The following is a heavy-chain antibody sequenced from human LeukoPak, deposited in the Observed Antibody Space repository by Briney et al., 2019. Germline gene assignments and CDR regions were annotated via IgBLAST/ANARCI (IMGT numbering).Heavy chain of an antibody. J-gene: IGHJ4*02. CDR3: AKGSYYDSSGSFYFDY. V-gene: IGHV3-74*01. CDR1: GLTFSSHW. Sequence: GGSLRLSCAASGLTFSSHWMHWVRQAPGKGLVWVSRITNDGSSTTYADSVKGRFTISRDNAKNMLYLQVNSLRAEDTAAYYCAKGSYYDSSGSFYFDYWGQGTLVTVSS. CDR2: ITNDGSST. D-gene: IGHD3-22*01.